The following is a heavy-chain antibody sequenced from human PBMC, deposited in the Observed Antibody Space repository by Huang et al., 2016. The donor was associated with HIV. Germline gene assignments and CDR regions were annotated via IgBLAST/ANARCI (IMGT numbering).Heavy chain of an antibody. CDR2: IKIDGRTT. V-gene: IGHV3-74*01. J-gene: IGHJ3*02. CDR3: ARAGGFEI. Sequence: EEHLVESGGGLVQPGGSLRLSCEASGFKFSNYWMQWVRQAPGKGLRWVSRIKIDGRTTEYADSVKGRFTISRDNAKNTLYLQMSSLTAEDTAIYYCARAGGFEIWGQGTVVTVSS. CDR1: GFKFSNYW. D-gene: IGHD5-12*01.